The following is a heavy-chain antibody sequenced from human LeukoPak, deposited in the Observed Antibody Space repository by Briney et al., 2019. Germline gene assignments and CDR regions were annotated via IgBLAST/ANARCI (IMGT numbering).Heavy chain of an antibody. CDR3: AKDRYSGSYLYYFDY. D-gene: IGHD1-26*01. V-gene: IGHV3-23*01. CDR1: GFTFRSYA. CDR2: ISNSGDST. J-gene: IGHJ4*02. Sequence: GGSLRLSCAASGFTFRSYAMTWVRQAPGKGLEWVSVISNSGDSTYYADSVKGRFTISRDNSKNTLYLQMNSLRAEDTAVYYCAKDRYSGSYLYYFDYWGQGTLVTVSS.